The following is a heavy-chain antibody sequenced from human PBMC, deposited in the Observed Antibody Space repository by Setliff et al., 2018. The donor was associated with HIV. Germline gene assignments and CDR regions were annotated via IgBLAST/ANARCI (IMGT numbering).Heavy chain of an antibody. Sequence: PSETLSLSCAASGFTFSSYEMNWVRQAPGKGLEWVSVIHSGGSTFYADSVKGRFTISRDNSKNTVYLQMNSLRAEDTAVYYCARAPAVTTSLFFDYWGQGTLVTVSS. CDR1: GFTFSSYE. CDR3: ARAPAVTTSLFFDY. J-gene: IGHJ4*02. V-gene: IGHV3-66*01. CDR2: IHSGGST. D-gene: IGHD4-17*01.